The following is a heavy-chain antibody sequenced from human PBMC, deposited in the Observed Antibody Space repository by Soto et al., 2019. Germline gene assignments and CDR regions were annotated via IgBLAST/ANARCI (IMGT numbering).Heavy chain of an antibody. CDR2: ISYDGSNK. J-gene: IGHJ6*02. CDR1: GFTFSSYG. Sequence: QVQLVESGGGVVQPGRSLRLSCAASGFTFSSYGMHWVRQAPGKGLEWVAVISYDGSNKYYADSVKGRFTISRDNSKNTLYLQMNSLRAEDTAVYYCAKDVDTAMVVDVFYYYYGMDVWGQGTTVTVSS. CDR3: AKDVDTAMVVDVFYYYYGMDV. V-gene: IGHV3-30*18. D-gene: IGHD5-18*01.